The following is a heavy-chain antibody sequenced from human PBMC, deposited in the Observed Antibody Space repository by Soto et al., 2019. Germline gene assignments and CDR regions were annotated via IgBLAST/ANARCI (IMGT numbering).Heavy chain of an antibody. V-gene: IGHV3-53*01. Sequence: EVQLVESGGGLIQPGGSLRLSCAASGFTVSSNYRSWVRQAPGKGLEWVSVIYSGGSTYYADSVKGRFTISRDNSKNTLYLPMTGVRAGDTAVYYGARAAAVAGDAFDIWGQGTMVTVSS. CDR1: GFTVSSNY. CDR2: IYSGGST. D-gene: IGHD6-19*01. J-gene: IGHJ3*02. CDR3: ARAAAVAGDAFDI.